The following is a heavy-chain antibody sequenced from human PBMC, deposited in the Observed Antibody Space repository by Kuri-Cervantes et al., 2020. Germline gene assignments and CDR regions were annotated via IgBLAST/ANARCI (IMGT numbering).Heavy chain of an antibody. J-gene: IGHJ6*02. V-gene: IGHV3-30*03. CDR3: AREQLYCSGGSCYLGMDV. D-gene: IGHD2-15*01. Sequence: WGTLRLSCAASGFTFSSYGMNWVRQAPGKGLEWVAVISYDGSNKYYADSVKGRFTISRDNSKNTLYLQMNSLRAEDTAVYYCAREQLYCSGGSCYLGMDVWGQGTTVTVSS. CDR1: GFTFSSYG. CDR2: ISYDGSNK.